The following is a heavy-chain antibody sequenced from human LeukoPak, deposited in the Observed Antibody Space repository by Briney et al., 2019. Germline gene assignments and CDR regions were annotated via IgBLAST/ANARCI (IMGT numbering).Heavy chain of an antibody. Sequence: GASVKVSCKASGYTFTGYYMHWVRQAPGQGLEWMGWINPNSGDTHYAQKFQGWVTMTRDTSINTAYMELSRLRSDDTAVYYCARDQAFVYCSGGTCYDDYWGQGSLVTVSS. CDR2: INPNSGDT. D-gene: IGHD2-15*01. CDR3: ARDQAFVYCSGGTCYDDY. CDR1: GYTFTGYY. J-gene: IGHJ4*02. V-gene: IGHV1-2*04.